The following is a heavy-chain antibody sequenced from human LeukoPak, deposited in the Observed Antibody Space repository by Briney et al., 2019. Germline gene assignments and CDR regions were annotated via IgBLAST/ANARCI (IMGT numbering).Heavy chain of an antibody. CDR3: ARSYLFACDI. V-gene: IGHV5-51*01. D-gene: IGHD2-2*01. CDR1: GYSFTTYR. Sequence: GESLKISCKGSGYSFTTYRIGWVRQMPGKGLEWMGIMYPGDSQIRYNPSFQGQVTISVDKSISTAYLQWNSLKASDTAMYYCARSYLFACDIWGQGTMVTVSS. CDR2: MYPGDSQI. J-gene: IGHJ3*02.